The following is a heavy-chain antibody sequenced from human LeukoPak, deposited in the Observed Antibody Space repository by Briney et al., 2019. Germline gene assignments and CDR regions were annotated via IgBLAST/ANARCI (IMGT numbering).Heavy chain of an antibody. J-gene: IGHJ3*02. CDR3: ARELGEVGANAFDI. D-gene: IGHD1-26*01. V-gene: IGHV1-2*02. CDR1: GYTLTGYY. CDR2: INPKSGGT. Sequence: GASVKVSCKASGYTLTGYYMHWVRQAPGQGLEWMGWINPKSGGTNYAQKFQGRVIMTRDASISTAYMELSRLRSDDTAVYYCARELGEVGANAFDIWGQGTMVTASS.